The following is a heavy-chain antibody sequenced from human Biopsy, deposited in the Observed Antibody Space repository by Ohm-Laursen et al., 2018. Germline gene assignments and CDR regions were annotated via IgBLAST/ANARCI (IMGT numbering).Heavy chain of an antibody. J-gene: IGHJ4*02. CDR1: GFIFDDYD. CDR2: INRDSDTA. Sequence: SLRLSCAASGFIFDDYDMHWVRQAPGKDLEWVSRINRDSDTADYVDSVRGRFTISRDNARKTLFLQMNSLRPEDTALYYCVKDRGGARASFHYWGQGIRVAVSS. V-gene: IGHV3-9*01. CDR3: VKDRGGARASFHY. D-gene: IGHD3-16*01.